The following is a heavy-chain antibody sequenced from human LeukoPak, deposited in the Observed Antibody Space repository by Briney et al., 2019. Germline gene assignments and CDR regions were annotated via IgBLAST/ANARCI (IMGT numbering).Heavy chain of an antibody. CDR2: IKQDGSEK. V-gene: IGHV3-7*01. CDR1: GFTFSSYW. D-gene: IGHD1-7*01. Sequence: GGSLRLSCAASGFTFSSYWMSWVRQAPGKGLEWVANIKQDGSEKYYVDSVKGRFTISRDNAKNSLYLQMNSLRAEDTAVYYCARERAPVTTGTFDYWGQGTLVTVSS. CDR3: ARERAPVTTGTFDY. J-gene: IGHJ4*02.